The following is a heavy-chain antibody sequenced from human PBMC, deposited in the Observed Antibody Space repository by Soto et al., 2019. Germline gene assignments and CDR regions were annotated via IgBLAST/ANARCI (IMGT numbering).Heavy chain of an antibody. Sequence: PGGSLRLSCAASGFTFSNYGMHWVRQAPGKGLEWVAVIWYDGSNKYSADSAKGRFSISRDNSRNTLYLQMNSLRAEDTALYYCARAWGYCSSNSCPPPDYWGQGTLVTV. CDR2: IWYDGSNK. V-gene: IGHV3-33*01. CDR1: GFTFSNYG. CDR3: ARAWGYCSSNSCPPPDY. D-gene: IGHD2-2*01. J-gene: IGHJ4*02.